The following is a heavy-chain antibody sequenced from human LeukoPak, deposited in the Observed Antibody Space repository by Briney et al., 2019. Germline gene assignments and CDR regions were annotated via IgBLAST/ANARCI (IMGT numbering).Heavy chain of an antibody. J-gene: IGHJ4*02. CDR2: IYRGGST. V-gene: IGHV3-66*04. Sequence: GGSLRLSCAACGFTVGSNYMSWVRQGPGKGLEWVSIIYRGGSTNYADSVKGRFTISRDTSKNTLYLQMNSLRAEDTAVYYCARLSANSSAYFFDYWGQGTLVTISS. D-gene: IGHD3-22*01. CDR1: GFTVGSNY. CDR3: ARLSANSSAYFFDY.